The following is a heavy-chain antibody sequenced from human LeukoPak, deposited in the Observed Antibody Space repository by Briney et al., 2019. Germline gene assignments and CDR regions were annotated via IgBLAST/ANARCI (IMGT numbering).Heavy chain of an antibody. D-gene: IGHD3-10*01. CDR2: IDHSGST. V-gene: IGHV4-59*12. CDR3: ARVLLWFGELSYFDY. CDR1: GVSISSYY. J-gene: IGHJ4*02. Sequence: PSETLSLTCTVSGVSISSYYWNWIRQSPGKGLEWIGYIDHSGSTDYNPSLKSRVTISVDRSKNQFSLNLSSLTAADTAVYYCARVLLWFGELSYFDYWGQGTLVTVSS.